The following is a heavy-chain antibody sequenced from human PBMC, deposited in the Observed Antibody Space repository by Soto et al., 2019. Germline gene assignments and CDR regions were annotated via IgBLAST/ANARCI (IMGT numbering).Heavy chain of an antibody. V-gene: IGHV1-69*13. CDR1: GGTFSSYA. J-gene: IGHJ4*02. CDR2: IIPIFGTA. CDR3: ARSTGIPIFGVVIYPFDY. D-gene: IGHD3-3*01. Sequence: SVKVSCKASGGTFSSYAISWVRQAPGQGLEWMGGIIPIFGTANYAQKFQGRVTITADESTSTAYMELSSLRSEDTAVYYCARSTGIPIFGVVIYPFDYWGQGTLVTVSS.